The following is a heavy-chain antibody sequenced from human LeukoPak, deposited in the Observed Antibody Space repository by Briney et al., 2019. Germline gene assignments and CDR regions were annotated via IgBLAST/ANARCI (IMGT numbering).Heavy chain of an antibody. CDR3: ATHPPGYSYSTHYYYLDV. D-gene: IGHD3-10*01. CDR2: IIPIFDTV. V-gene: IGHV1-69*06. CDR1: GGTSSDFA. J-gene: IGHJ6*03. Sequence: SVKVSCKVSGGTSSDFAIYWVRPAPGQGLGWLGRIIPIFDTVNYAQNFQGRLTISADKSTNTVHMELSRLISEDTAVYSCATHPPGYSYSTHYYYLDVWGKGTTVTVSS.